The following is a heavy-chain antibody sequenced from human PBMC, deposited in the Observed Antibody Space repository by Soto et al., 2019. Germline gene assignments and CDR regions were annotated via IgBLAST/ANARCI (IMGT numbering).Heavy chain of an antibody. D-gene: IGHD2-2*01. CDR2: IYYSGST. Sequence: SETLSLTCTVSGGSISSGGYYWSWIRQHPGKGLEWIGYIYYSGSTYYNPSLKSRVTISVDTSKNQFSLKLSSVTAADTAVYYCARVTVPAAMSAGYYFDYWGQGTLVTVSS. CDR3: ARVTVPAAMSAGYYFDY. V-gene: IGHV4-31*03. J-gene: IGHJ4*02. CDR1: GGSISSGGYY.